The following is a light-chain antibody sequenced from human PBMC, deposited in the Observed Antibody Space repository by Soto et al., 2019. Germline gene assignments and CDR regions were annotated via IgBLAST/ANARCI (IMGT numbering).Light chain of an antibody. CDR1: STDVGDSNH. Sequence: QSALTQPASVSGSPGQSITISCTGTSTDVGDSNHVSWYQHHPGKAPKLIIYEVSYRPSGVSNRFSGSKSAYTASLTISGRQAEDEADYDCNSQTTSGIRVFGTVTKLTVL. CDR2: EVS. J-gene: IGLJ1*01. CDR3: NSQTTSGIRV. V-gene: IGLV2-14*01.